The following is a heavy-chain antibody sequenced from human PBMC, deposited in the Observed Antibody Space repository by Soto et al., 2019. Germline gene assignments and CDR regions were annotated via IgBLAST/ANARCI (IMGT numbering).Heavy chain of an antibody. CDR2: ISSSGSTI. V-gene: IGHV3-48*03. CDR1: GFTFSSYE. Sequence: PGGSLRLSCAASGFTFSSYEMNWVRQAPGKGLEWVSYISSSGSTIYYADSVKGRFTISRDNAKNSLYLQMNSLRAEDTAVYYCARDPPYRIGVVDWFDPWGQGTLVTSPQ. D-gene: IGHD2-15*01. J-gene: IGHJ5*02. CDR3: ARDPPYRIGVVDWFDP.